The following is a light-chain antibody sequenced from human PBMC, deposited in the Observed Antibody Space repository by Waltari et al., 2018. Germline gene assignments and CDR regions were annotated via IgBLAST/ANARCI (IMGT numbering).Light chain of an antibody. V-gene: IGKV3-11*01. CDR3: HQRSDWPYT. Sequence: EVVMTQSPATLSLSTGERATLSCRASQSVSSYLGWYQQKPGQAPRLLIYHVSNRATGIPARFSGSGSGTDFTLTISSLEPEDFAVYYCHQRSDWPYTFGQGTKLEIK. J-gene: IGKJ2*01. CDR2: HVS. CDR1: QSVSSY.